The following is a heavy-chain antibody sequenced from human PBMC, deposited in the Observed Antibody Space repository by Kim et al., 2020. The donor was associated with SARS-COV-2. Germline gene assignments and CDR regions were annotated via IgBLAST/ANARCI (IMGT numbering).Heavy chain of an antibody. CDR2: ISGSSGST. CDR3: AKGGHAYSSSLPDY. D-gene: IGHD6-13*01. V-gene: IGHV3-23*01. CDR1: RFTFSSYA. Sequence: GGSLRLSCAASRFTFSSYAMSWVRQAPGKGLEWVSAISGSSGSTYYADSVKGRFTISRDNAKNTLYLQMNSLRAEDTAVYYCAKGGHAYSSSLPDYWGQGTLVTASS. J-gene: IGHJ4*02.